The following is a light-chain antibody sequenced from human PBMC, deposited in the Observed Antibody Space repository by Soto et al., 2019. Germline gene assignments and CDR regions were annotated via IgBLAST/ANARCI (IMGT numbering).Light chain of an antibody. CDR1: SSDVGGYNY. CDR3: ISFTSRHTYV. Sequence: QSALTQPPSASGSPGQSVAISCTGTSSDVGGYNYVSWYQQHPGQAPKLLIYEVTNRPSGISNRFSGSKSGNTASLTISGLQTEDEADYYCISFTSRHTYVFGTGTKLTVL. CDR2: EVT. V-gene: IGLV2-14*01. J-gene: IGLJ1*01.